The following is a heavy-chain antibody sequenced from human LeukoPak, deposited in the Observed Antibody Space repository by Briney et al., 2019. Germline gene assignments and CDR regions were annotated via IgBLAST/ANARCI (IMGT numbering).Heavy chain of an antibody. CDR2: MNPNSGNT. CDR3: ARPELWPSPVLYS. V-gene: IGHV1-8*01. CDR1: GYTFTSYD. D-gene: IGHD5-18*01. J-gene: IGHJ4*02. Sequence: ASVKVSCKASGYTFTSYDINWVRQATGQGLEWMGWMNPNSGNTGYAQKFQGRVTMTRNTSMSTAYMELSSLRSEDTAVYYCARPELWPSPVLYSWGQGTLVTVSS.